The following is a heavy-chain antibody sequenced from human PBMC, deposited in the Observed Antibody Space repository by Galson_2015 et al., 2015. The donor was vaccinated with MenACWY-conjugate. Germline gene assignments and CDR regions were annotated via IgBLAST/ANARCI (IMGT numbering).Heavy chain of an antibody. Sequence: SLRLCCAASGFSFRSTAMSWVGQAPGKGLEWASAVSVSAGRTYYPDYATGRFTLFRDNCKNTLVLGMNRLRGEDTALYYCVKERGSLSHNYYFCFMDVWGKGTTVTVS. CDR3: VKERGSLSHNYYFCFMDV. V-gene: IGHV3-23*01. J-gene: IGHJ6*03. CDR1: GFSFRSTA. D-gene: IGHD6-6*01. CDR2: VSVSAGRT.